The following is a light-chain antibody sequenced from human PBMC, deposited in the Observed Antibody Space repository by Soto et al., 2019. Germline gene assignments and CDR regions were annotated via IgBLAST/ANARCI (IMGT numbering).Light chain of an antibody. CDR2: NAS. CDR3: QQYNTYSST. CDR1: QSISSW. J-gene: IGKJ2*01. Sequence: DIQMTQSPSTLSASVGDRVTITCRASQSISSWLAWYQQKPGNTPKLLIYNASSLEIGVPSRLSGGGSGTDFTLNISSLQADYVATYYCQQYNTYSSTFGQGIKLEIK. V-gene: IGKV1-5*03.